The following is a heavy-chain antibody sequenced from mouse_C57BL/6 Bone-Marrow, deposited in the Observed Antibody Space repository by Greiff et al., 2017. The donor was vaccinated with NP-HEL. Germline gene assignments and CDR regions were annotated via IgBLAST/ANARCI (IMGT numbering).Heavy chain of an antibody. CDR3: ARDYDAGAWFAY. D-gene: IGHD2-4*01. V-gene: IGHV1-62-2*01. J-gene: IGHJ3*01. CDR1: GYTFTEYT. Sequence: VKLMESGAELVKPGASVKLSCKASGYTFTEYTIHWVKQRSGQGLEWIGWFYPGSGSIKYNEKFKDKATLTADKSSSTVYMELSRLTSEDSAVYFCARDYDAGAWFAYWGQGTLVTVSA. CDR2: FYPGSGSI.